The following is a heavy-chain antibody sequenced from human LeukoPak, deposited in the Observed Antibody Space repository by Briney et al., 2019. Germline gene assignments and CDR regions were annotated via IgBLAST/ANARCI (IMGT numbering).Heavy chain of an antibody. Sequence: ASVKVSCKASGGTSSSYAISWVRQAPGQGLEWMGRIIPILGIANYAQKFQGRVTITADKSTSTAYMELSSLRSEDTAVYYCARVLTMTHSVVGYWGQGTLVTVSS. CDR1: GGTSSSYA. D-gene: IGHD3-22*01. CDR3: ARVLTMTHSVVGY. J-gene: IGHJ4*02. V-gene: IGHV1-69*04. CDR2: IIPILGIA.